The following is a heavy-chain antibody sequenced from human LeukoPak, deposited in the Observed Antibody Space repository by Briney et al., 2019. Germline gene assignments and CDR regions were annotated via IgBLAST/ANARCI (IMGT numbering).Heavy chain of an antibody. J-gene: IGHJ4*02. Sequence: GGSLRLSCAASGFTFNSYALSWVRQAPGKGLEWVSAISGSGDSTHYADSVKGRFTISRDNSKNTLYPQMNSLRAEDTAVYHCARDFSSGWYFDYWGQGTLVTVSS. CDR2: ISGSGDST. CDR1: GFTFNSYA. V-gene: IGHV3-23*01. CDR3: ARDFSSGWYFDY. D-gene: IGHD6-19*01.